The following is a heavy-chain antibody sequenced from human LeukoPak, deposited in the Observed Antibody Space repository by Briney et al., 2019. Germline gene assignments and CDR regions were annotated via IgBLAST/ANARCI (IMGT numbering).Heavy chain of an antibody. CDR1: GFTFSSYS. Sequence: KTGGSLRLSCAASGFTFSSYSMNWVRQAPGKGLEWVSSISSGSSYIYYADSVKGRFTISRDNAKNSLYLQMNSLRAEDTAVYYCARDFDYWGQGTLVTVSS. J-gene: IGHJ4*02. V-gene: IGHV3-21*01. CDR2: ISSGSSYI. CDR3: ARDFDY.